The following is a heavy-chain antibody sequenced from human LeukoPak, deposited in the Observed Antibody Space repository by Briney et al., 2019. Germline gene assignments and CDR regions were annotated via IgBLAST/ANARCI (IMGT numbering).Heavy chain of an antibody. D-gene: IGHD2-8*02. CDR2: ISYDGSNK. Sequence: GWSLRLSCAASGFTFSSYGMHWVRQAPGKGLEWVAVISYDGSNKYYADSVKGRFTISRDNSKNTLYLQMNGLRAEDTAVYYCAKDMGSGGYYGMDVWGKGTTVTVSS. CDR3: AKDMGSGGYYGMDV. V-gene: IGHV3-30*18. CDR1: GFTFSSYG. J-gene: IGHJ6*04.